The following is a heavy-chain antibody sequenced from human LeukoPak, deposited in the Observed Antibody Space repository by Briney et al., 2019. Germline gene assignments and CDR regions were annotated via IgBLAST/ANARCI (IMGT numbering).Heavy chain of an antibody. CDR2: IDSDGSST. V-gene: IGHV3-74*01. CDR1: GFTLRTYW. D-gene: IGHD1-14*01. J-gene: IGHJ4*02. CDR3: ARDNIRSLDY. Sequence: PGGSLRLSCAASGFTLRTYWMHWVRQVPGKGLVWVSRIDSDGSSTSYADFVKGRFTISRDNARNTFYLQMNSLRVEDTAVYYCARDNIRSLDYWGQGTLVTVSS.